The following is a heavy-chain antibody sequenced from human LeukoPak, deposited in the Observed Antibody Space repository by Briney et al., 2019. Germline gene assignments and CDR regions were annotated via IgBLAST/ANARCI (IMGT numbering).Heavy chain of an antibody. Sequence: SVKVSCKASGGTSGGTFSNYAISWVRQAPGQGPEWMGRTIPILGIANYAQKFQGRVTITADKSTSTAYMELSSLRSEDTAVYYCAFVVAATLNDYWGQGTLVTVSS. D-gene: IGHD2-15*01. CDR1: GGTSGGTFSNYA. CDR2: TIPILGIA. J-gene: IGHJ4*02. CDR3: AFVVAATLNDY. V-gene: IGHV1-69*04.